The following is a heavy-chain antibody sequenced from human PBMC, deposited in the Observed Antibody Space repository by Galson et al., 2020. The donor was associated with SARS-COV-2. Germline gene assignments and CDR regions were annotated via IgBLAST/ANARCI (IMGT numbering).Heavy chain of an antibody. D-gene: IGHD3-10*01. Sequence: DGVAKHYADSVRGRFTISRDNAENSVYLHMTRLRVEDTAVYFCARDLNYYKHDYWGQGTLVTVSS. V-gene: IGHV3-7*01. CDR2: DGVAK. CDR3: ARDLNYYKHDY. J-gene: IGHJ4*02.